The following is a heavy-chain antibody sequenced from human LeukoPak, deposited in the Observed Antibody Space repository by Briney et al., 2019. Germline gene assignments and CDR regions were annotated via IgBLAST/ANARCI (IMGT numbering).Heavy chain of an antibody. CDR2: IYDSGST. J-gene: IGHJ4*02. CDR3: ARGRYGSGTYPFFDY. Sequence: PSETLSLTCTVSGGSISSNDWCWIRQPPGRGLEWIGHIYDSGSTKYSPSLKSRVTISVDTSKNHLSLRLTSVTAADTAMYYCARGRYGSGTYPFFDYWGQGSLVTVSS. CDR1: GGSISSND. V-gene: IGHV4-59*01. D-gene: IGHD3-10*01.